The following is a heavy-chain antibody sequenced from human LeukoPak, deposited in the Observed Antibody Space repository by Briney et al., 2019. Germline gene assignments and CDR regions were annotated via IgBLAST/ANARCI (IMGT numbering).Heavy chain of an antibody. CDR1: GFTFSSYA. D-gene: IGHD1-7*01. J-gene: IGHJ4*02. Sequence: GGSLRLSCAASGFTFSSYAMSWVRQAPGKGLEWVSAISGSGGSTYYADSVKGRFTISRDNSKNTLYLQMNSLRAEDTAIFYCAKDVYNWNFYFDYWGQGTLVTVSS. CDR2: ISGSGGST. CDR3: AKDVYNWNFYFDY. V-gene: IGHV3-23*01.